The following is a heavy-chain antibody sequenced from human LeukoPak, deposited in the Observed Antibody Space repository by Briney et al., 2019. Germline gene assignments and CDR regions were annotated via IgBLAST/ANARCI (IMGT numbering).Heavy chain of an antibody. CDR2: IIPIFGTA. J-gene: IGHJ4*02. CDR3: ARVRRYFDWLIIDY. CDR1: GGTFSSYA. V-gene: IGHV1-69*13. D-gene: IGHD3-9*01. Sequence: GASVKVSCKASGGTFSSYAISWVRQAPGQGLEWMGGIIPIFGTANYAQKFQGRVTITADESTSTAYMELSSLRSGDTAVYYCARVRRYFDWLIIDYWGQGTLVTVSS.